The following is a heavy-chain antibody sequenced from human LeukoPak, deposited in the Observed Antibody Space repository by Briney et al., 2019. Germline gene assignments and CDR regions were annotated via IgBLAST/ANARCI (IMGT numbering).Heavy chain of an antibody. CDR3: ATISISSGYYVGHYFDY. D-gene: IGHD3-22*01. CDR2: FDPEDGET. J-gene: IGHJ4*02. Sequence: VASVKVSCKVSGYTLTELSMHWVRQAPGKGLEWMGGFDPEDGETIYAQKFQGRVTMTEDTSTDTAYMELSSLRSEDTAVYYCATISISSGYYVGHYFDYWGQGTLVTVSS. CDR1: GYTLTELS. V-gene: IGHV1-24*01.